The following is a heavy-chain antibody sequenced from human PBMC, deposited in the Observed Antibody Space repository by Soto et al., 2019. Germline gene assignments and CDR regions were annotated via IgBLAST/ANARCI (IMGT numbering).Heavy chain of an antibody. CDR3: ATVATHSYNWVDP. CDR1: GFTFSTYW. D-gene: IGHD3-3*02. Sequence: EVHLVESGGGLVQPGGSLRLSCAASGFTFSTYWMHWVRQAPGKGLVWVSRINADGHKTTYADSVKGRFTISRDNAKNTLYLQMNRPRAEDTAVYFCATVATHSYNWVDPWGQGTLVTISS. J-gene: IGHJ5*02. V-gene: IGHV3-74*01. CDR2: INADGHKT.